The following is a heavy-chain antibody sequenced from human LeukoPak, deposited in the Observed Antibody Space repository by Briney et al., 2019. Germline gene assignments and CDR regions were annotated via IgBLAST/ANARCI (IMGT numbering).Heavy chain of an antibody. Sequence: PGGSLRLSCAASGFTFSSYWMSWVRQPPGKGLEWVSRIFPSGGEIHYADSVRGRFTISRDNSKSTLSLQMNSLRAEDTAIYYCATYRQVLLPFESWGQGTLVTVSS. D-gene: IGHD2-8*02. CDR2: IFPSGGEI. CDR3: ATYRQVLLPFES. CDR1: GFTFSSYW. J-gene: IGHJ4*02. V-gene: IGHV3-23*01.